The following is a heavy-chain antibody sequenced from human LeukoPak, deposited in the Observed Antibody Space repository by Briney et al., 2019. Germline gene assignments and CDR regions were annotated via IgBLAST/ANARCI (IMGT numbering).Heavy chain of an antibody. J-gene: IGHJ3*02. CDR2: ISWNSGSI. Sequence: HTGGSLRLSCAASGFTLDDYAMHWVRQAPGKGLEWVSGISWNSGSIGYADSVKGRFTISRDNAKNSLYLQMNSLRAEDMALYYCAKSRGTSLRFQDAFDIWGQGTMVTVSS. D-gene: IGHD2-2*01. CDR3: AKSRGTSLRFQDAFDI. CDR1: GFTLDDYA. V-gene: IGHV3-9*03.